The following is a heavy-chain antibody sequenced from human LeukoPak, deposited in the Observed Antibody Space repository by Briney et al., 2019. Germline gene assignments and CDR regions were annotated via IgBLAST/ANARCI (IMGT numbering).Heavy chain of an antibody. CDR2: IYWDDDK. CDR1: GVSLSTSGVG. CDR3: AHKIEAGDYFDY. D-gene: IGHD3-10*01. J-gene: IGHJ4*02. V-gene: IGHV2-5*02. Sequence: SGPTLVKPTQTLTLTCTFSGVSLSTSGVGVGWIRQPPGKALEWLALIYWDDDKRYSPSLKSRLTITKDTSKNQVVLTTTNMDPVDTATYYCAHKIEAGDYFDYWGQGTLVTVSS.